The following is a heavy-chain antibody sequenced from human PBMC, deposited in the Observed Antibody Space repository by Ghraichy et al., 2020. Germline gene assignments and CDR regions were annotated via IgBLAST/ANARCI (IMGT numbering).Heavy chain of an antibody. V-gene: IGHV4-59*08. J-gene: IGHJ4*02. CDR3: ARGIAAAALYFDY. CDR1: GGSISTYY. Sequence: SETLSLTCTVSGGSISTYYWSWIRQPPWKGLEWIGYIYYSGSTNYNPSLKSRVTISVDTSKNQFSLKLSSVTAADTAVYYCARGIAAAALYFDYWGQGTLVTVSS. D-gene: IGHD6-13*01. CDR2: IYYSGST.